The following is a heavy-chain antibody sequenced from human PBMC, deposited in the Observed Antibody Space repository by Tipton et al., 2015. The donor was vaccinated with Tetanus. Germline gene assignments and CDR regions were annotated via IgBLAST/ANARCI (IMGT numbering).Heavy chain of an antibody. CDR1: GYTFTKYG. CDR3: AREGDGSSSEFDY. J-gene: IGHJ4*02. Sequence: QLVQSGPEVKQPGASVKVSCKASGYTFTKYGINWVRQAPGQGLEWMGWDSGYSGNTIYAQKLQGRVTMTTDTSTNTAYMELRSLTSDDTAVYFCAREGDGSSSEFDYWGQGTLVTVSS. V-gene: IGHV1-18*01. D-gene: IGHD6-6*01. CDR2: DSGYSGNT.